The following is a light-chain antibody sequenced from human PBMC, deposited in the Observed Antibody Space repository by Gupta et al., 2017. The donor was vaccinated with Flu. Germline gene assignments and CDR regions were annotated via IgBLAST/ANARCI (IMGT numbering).Light chain of an antibody. CDR3: QQRNNWPGLT. CDR1: QTVSSY. J-gene: IGKJ4*01. CDR2: EIS. V-gene: IGKV3-11*01. Sequence: TLSLSPGERATLSCRASQTVSSYLAWYQQKPGQAPRLLIYEISNRATGIPARFSGSGSGTDFTLTISSLEPEDFAVYYCQQRNNWPGLTFGGGTKVEIK.